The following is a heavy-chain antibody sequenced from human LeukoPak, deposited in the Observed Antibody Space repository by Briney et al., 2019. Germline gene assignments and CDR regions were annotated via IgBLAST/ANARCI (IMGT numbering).Heavy chain of an antibody. V-gene: IGHV4-39*01. CDR2: IYYSGST. CDR3: ARRRVGAVTGYYFDY. CDR1: GGSNNSSTYY. Sequence: SETLSLTCTVSGGSNNSSTYYWGWIRQPPGKGLEWIGSIYYSGSTYYNPSLKSRVTISVDTSKTQFSLKLSSVTAADTAVYYCARRRVGAVTGYYFDYWGQGTLVTVSS. D-gene: IGHD6-19*01. J-gene: IGHJ4*02.